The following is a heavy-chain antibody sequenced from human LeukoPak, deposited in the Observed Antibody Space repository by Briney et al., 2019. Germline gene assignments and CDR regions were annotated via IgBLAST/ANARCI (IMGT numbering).Heavy chain of an antibody. CDR1: GGSISSFY. V-gene: IGHV4-4*07. CDR2: IFTSGST. Sequence: SETLSLTCTVSGGSISSFYWSWIRQPAGNGLEWIGRIFTSGSTNYNPSLKSRVTISVDKSKKPLSLELSSVTAADTAVYYCARERTSYYYYYMDVWGKGTTVTVSS. CDR3: ARERTSYYYYYMDV. J-gene: IGHJ6*03.